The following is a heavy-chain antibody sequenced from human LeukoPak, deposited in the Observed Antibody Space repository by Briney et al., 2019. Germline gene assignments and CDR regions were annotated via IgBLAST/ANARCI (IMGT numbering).Heavy chain of an antibody. Sequence: PSETLSLTCTISGGSVSDYYWSWIRQSPGKGLEWIGYIYHTGSTSYSPSLKSRVTISADTSQNQFSLKLSSVTAADTAVYYCARDSADSGIEFDPWGQGTLVTVSS. D-gene: IGHD3-10*01. CDR2: IYHTGST. CDR3: ARDSADSGIEFDP. V-gene: IGHV4-59*02. CDR1: GGSVSDYY. J-gene: IGHJ5*02.